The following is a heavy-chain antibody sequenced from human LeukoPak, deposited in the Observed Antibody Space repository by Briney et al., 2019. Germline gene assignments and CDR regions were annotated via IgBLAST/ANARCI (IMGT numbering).Heavy chain of an antibody. V-gene: IGHV3-21*04. J-gene: IGHJ4*02. CDR1: GFTFSSYS. CDR3: AGGDRNGWYFDY. D-gene: IGHD6-19*01. Sequence: GGSLRLSCAASGFTFSSYSMNWVRQAPGKGLEWVSSISSSSSYIYYADSVKGRFTISRDNAKNSLYLQMNSLRTEDTALYYCAGGDRNGWYFDYWGQGILVTVSS. CDR2: ISSSSSYI.